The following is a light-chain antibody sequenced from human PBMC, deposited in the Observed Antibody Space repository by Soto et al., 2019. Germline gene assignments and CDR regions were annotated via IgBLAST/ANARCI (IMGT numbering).Light chain of an antibody. CDR3: QQYNNWPPLT. J-gene: IGKJ4*01. CDR2: DAS. V-gene: IGKV3-15*01. Sequence: EIVMTQSPATLSVSPGDRATLSCRASQSVSSSLAWYQQIPGQAPRLLIYDASTRATGIPARFGGSGSGREFTLTIISLQSEDFAVYYCQQYNNWPPLTFGGGTKVELK. CDR1: QSVSSS.